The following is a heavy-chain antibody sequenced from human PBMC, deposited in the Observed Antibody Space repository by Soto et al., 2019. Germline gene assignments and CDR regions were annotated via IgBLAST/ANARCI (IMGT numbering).Heavy chain of an antibody. CDR1: GGSFSGYY. CDR2: INHSGST. Sequence: PSETLSLTCAVYGGSFSGYYWSWIRQPPGKGLEWIGEINHSGSTNYNPSLKSRVTISVDTSKNQFSLKLTSVTAADTAVYYCARGHDFWSGYYNCGQGTLVTVSS. D-gene: IGHD3-3*01. V-gene: IGHV4-34*01. J-gene: IGHJ4*02. CDR3: ARGHDFWSGYYN.